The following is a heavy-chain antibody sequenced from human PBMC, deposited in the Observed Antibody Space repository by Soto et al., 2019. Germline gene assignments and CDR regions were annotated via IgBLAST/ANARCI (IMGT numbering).Heavy chain of an antibody. D-gene: IGHD4-17*01. V-gene: IGHV4-59*08. J-gene: IGHJ6*03. CDR1: GGSISSYY. Sequence: SETLSLTCTVSGGSISSYYWSWIRQPPGKGLEWIGYIYYSGSTNYNPSLKSRVTISVDTSKNQFSLKLSSVTAADTAVYYCARHVWMGYGDYQIYYYYMDVWGKGTTVTVSS. CDR3: ARHVWMGYGDYQIYYYYMDV. CDR2: IYYSGST.